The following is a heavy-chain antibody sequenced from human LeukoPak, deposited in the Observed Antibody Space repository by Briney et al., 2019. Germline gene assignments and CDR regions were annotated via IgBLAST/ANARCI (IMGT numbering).Heavy chain of an antibody. Sequence: PAGGSLRLSCAASGFTFSSYAMHWVRQAPGKGLEWVAVISYDGSNKYYADSVKGRFTISRDNSKNTLYLQMNSLRAEDTAVYYCAKTPRGYSYSYADYWGQGTLVTVSS. J-gene: IGHJ4*02. CDR3: AKTPRGYSYSYADY. CDR2: ISYDGSNK. D-gene: IGHD5-18*01. V-gene: IGHV3-30*18. CDR1: GFTFSSYA.